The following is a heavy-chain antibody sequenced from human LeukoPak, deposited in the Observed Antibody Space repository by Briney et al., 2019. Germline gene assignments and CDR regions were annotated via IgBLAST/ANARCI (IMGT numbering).Heavy chain of an antibody. Sequence: KSGGSLRLSCAASGFTFSSYIMNWVREAPGKGLEWGSSIISSISYIYYADSVKGRFTISTDNAKNSLYLQMNSLRDEDTAVYYGARLPSPPWGQGTLVTVTA. J-gene: IGHJ5*02. CDR3: ARLPSPP. CDR1: GFTFSSYI. CDR2: IISSISYI. V-gene: IGHV3-21*01.